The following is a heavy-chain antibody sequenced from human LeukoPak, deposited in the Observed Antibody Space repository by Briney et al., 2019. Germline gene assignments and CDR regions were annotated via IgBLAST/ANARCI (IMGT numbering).Heavy chain of an antibody. V-gene: IGHV3-23*01. J-gene: IGHJ6*02. CDR3: ARELRKQWLVRFYYYGMDV. CDR1: GFTFSSYA. CDR2: ISGRGDIT. D-gene: IGHD6-19*01. Sequence: GGSLRLSCAASGFTFSSYAMGWVRQAPGKGLERVSTISGRGDITYYADSVKGRFTISRDNSKNTLYLQMNSLRAEDTAVYYCARELRKQWLVRFYYYGMDVWGQGTTVTVSS.